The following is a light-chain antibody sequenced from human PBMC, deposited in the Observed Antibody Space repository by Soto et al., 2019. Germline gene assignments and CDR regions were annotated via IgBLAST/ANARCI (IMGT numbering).Light chain of an antibody. Sequence: DIQMTQSPSSLSASIGDRVTITCRASQGIHNYLAWFQQKPGKAPKSLIYAASNLQSGVPSRFSGSGSGTGFTLTISSLQPEDFATYYCQQYNTYPLTFGEGTKVESK. CDR2: AAS. V-gene: IGKV1-16*01. CDR1: QGIHNY. CDR3: QQYNTYPLT. J-gene: IGKJ4*01.